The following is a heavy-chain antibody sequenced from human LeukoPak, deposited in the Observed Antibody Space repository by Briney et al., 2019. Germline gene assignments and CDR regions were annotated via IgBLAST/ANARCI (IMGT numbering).Heavy chain of an antibody. CDR1: GGSFSGYY. CDR3: ARATEYYFDY. J-gene: IGHJ4*02. D-gene: IGHD5-12*01. V-gene: IGHV4-34*01. CDR2: INHSGST. Sequence: SETLSLTCAVYGGSFSGYYWSWIRQPPGKGLEWIGEINHSGSTNYNPSLKSRVTISVATSKDQFSLKLSSVTAADTAVYYCARATEYYFDYWGQGTLVTVSS.